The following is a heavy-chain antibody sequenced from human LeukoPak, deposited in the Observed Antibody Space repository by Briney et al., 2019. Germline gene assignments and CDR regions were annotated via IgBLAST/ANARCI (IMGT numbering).Heavy chain of an antibody. CDR3: AGTIIVVVTADRYNGMDV. J-gene: IGHJ6*02. V-gene: IGHV4-34*01. D-gene: IGHD2-21*02. Sequence: PSETLSPTCAVYGGSFSGYYWSWIRQPPGKGLEWIGEINHSGSTNYNPSLKSRVTISVDTSKNQFSLKLSSVTAADTAVYYCAGTIIVVVTADRYNGMDVWGQGTTVTVSS. CDR2: INHSGST. CDR1: GGSFSGYY.